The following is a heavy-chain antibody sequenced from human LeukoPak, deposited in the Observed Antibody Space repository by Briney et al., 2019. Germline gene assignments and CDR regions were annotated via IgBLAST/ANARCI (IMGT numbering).Heavy chain of an antibody. CDR3: AREGRGATGP. D-gene: IGHD5-24*01. J-gene: IGHJ5*02. CDR2: IYYSGST. Sequence: SETLSLTCTVSGYSISSGYYWGWIRQPPGKGLEWIGYIYYSGSTNYNPSLKSRVTISVDTSKNQFSLKLSSVTAADTAVYYCAREGRGATGPWGQGTLVTVSS. V-gene: IGHV4-38-2*02. CDR1: GYSISSGYY.